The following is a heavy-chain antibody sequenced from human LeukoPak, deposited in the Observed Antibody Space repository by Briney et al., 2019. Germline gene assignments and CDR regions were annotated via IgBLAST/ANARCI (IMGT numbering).Heavy chain of an antibody. CDR1: GFTFSSYG. CDR3: AKDWYYYDSSGYPPNY. CDR2: ISYDGSNK. V-gene: IGHV3-30*18. J-gene: IGHJ4*02. D-gene: IGHD3-22*01. Sequence: PGGSLRLSCAASGFTFSSYGMHWVRQAPGKGLEWVAVISYDGSNKYYADSVKGRFTISRDNSKNTLYLQMNSLRAEDTAVYYCAKDWYYYDSSGYPPNYWGQGTLVTVSS.